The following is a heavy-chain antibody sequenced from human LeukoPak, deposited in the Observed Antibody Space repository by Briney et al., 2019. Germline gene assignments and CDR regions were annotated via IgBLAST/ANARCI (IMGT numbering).Heavy chain of an antibody. CDR3: ARGKFYSDYFVPFDY. CDR1: GGSFSGYY. V-gene: IGHV4-34*01. J-gene: IGHJ4*02. D-gene: IGHD4-11*01. CDR2: INHSGST. Sequence: SETLSLTCAVYGGSFSGYYWSWIRQPPGKGLEWIGEINHSGSTNYNPSLKSRVTISVDTSKNQFSLKLSSVTAADTAVYYCARGKFYSDYFVPFDYWGQGTLVTVSS.